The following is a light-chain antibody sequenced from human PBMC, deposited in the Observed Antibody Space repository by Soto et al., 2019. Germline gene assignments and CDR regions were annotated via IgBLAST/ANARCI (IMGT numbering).Light chain of an antibody. CDR2: DAS. V-gene: IGKV1-5*01. J-gene: IGKJ1*01. CDR1: QSISSW. Sequence: DIQMTHSPSTLSASVGDRVTITCRASQSISSWLAWYQQKPGKAPKLLIYDASSLESGVPSRFSGSGSGTDFTLTISSLQPEDFATYYCQQSYSPVWTFGQGTKVDIK. CDR3: QQSYSPVWT.